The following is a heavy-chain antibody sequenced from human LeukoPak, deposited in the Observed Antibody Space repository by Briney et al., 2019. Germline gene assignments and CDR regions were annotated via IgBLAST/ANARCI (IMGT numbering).Heavy chain of an antibody. Sequence: GASVKVSCKASGYTFTGYYMHWVRQAPGQGLEWMGWINPNSGGTNYAQKFQGRVTMTRDTSISTAYMELSRLRSDDTAVYYCARDIVVVVAATHFDYWGQGTLVTVSS. D-gene: IGHD2-15*01. CDR3: ARDIVVVVAATHFDY. J-gene: IGHJ4*02. CDR2: INPNSGGT. CDR1: GYTFTGYY. V-gene: IGHV1-2*02.